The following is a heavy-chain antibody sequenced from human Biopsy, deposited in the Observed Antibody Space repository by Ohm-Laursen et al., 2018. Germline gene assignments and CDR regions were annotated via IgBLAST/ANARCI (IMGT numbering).Heavy chain of an antibody. CDR1: GYSFSTYD. Sequence: GSSVKVSCNASGYSFSTYDVNWVRQARGQGLEWMGWMIPSSGKTGYAQRFQGRVTLTMNTSISTAYMELRSLRSEDTAVYYCAADINVWNVNYWGQGTQVTVSS. CDR2: MIPSSGKT. J-gene: IGHJ4*02. D-gene: IGHD1-1*01. V-gene: IGHV1-8*01. CDR3: AADINVWNVNY.